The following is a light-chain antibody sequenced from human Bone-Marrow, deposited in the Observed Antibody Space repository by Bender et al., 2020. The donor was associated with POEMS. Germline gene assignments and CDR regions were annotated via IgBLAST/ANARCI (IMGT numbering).Light chain of an antibody. Sequence: VLTQPPSVSVAPGQTARITCGGTNIGTTSVHWYQQRPGQAPVLVIYDDSDRPSGIPERFSGSKSGNTATLTITTVEAGDEADYYCQVWDSSRDLVVFGGGTELTVL. V-gene: IGLV3-21*02. CDR2: DDS. CDR1: NIGTTS. CDR3: QVWDSSRDLVV. J-gene: IGLJ2*01.